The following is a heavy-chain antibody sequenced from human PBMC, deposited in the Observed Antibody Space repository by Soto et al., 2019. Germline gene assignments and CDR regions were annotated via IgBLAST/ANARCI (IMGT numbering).Heavy chain of an antibody. CDR1: GYTLTELS. CDR3: ARVYLYYYGMDV. J-gene: IGHJ6*02. CDR2: INPSGGST. Sequence: ASVKVSCKVSGYTLTELSMHWVRQAPGQGLEWMGIINPSGGSTSYAQKFQGRVTMTRDTSTSTVYMELSSLRSEDTAVYYCARVYLYYYGMDVWGQGTTVTVSS. D-gene: IGHD3-16*02. V-gene: IGHV1-46*01.